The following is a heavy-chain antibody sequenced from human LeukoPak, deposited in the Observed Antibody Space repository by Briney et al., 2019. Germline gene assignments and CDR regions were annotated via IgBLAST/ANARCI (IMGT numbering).Heavy chain of an antibody. D-gene: IGHD3-16*01. CDR3: ARVLGGYNWFDP. J-gene: IGHJ5*02. V-gene: IGHV1-46*01. CDR2: INSSGGST. CDR1: GYTFTSYY. Sequence: ASVEVSCKASGYTFTSYYMHWVRQAPGQGLEWMGIINSSGGSTSYAQKFQGRVTMTRDTSTSTVYMELSSLRSEDTAVYYCARVLGGYNWFDPWGQGTPVTVSS.